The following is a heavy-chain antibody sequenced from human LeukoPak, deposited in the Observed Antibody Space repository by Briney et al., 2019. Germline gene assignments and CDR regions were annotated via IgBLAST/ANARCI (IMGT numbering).Heavy chain of an antibody. J-gene: IGHJ5*02. CDR2: IYYSGST. D-gene: IGHD2-21*02. CDR1: GGSISSGDYY. Sequence: SQTLSLTCTVSGGSISSGDYYWSWIRQPPGEGLEWIGYIYYSGSTYYNPSLKSRVTISVDTSKNQFSLKLSSVTAADTAVYYCARALCGGDCYGILLRFDPWGQGTLVTVSS. V-gene: IGHV4-30-4*01. CDR3: ARALCGGDCYGILLRFDP.